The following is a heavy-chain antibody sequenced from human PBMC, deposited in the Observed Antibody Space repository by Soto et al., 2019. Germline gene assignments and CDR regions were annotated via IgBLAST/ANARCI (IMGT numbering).Heavy chain of an antibody. CDR2: INGRGNYV. J-gene: IGHJ4*02. Sequence: GGSLRPSCASSGFTFSTYTMNWVRHAPGKGLEWVSSINGRGNYVYYADSVKGRFTISRDNAKNSLYLQMDRLRAEDTALYYCVREDGIVGANSAFDYWGLGALVTVSS. V-gene: IGHV3-21*01. CDR1: GFTFSTYT. CDR3: VREDGIVGANSAFDY. D-gene: IGHD1-26*01.